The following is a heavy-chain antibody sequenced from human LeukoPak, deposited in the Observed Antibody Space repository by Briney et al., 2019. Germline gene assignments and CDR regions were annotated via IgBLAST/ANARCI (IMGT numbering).Heavy chain of an antibody. J-gene: IGHJ3*02. V-gene: IGHV1-69*13. Sequence: SVKVSCKASGGTFSSYAISWVRQAPGQGLEWMGGTIPIFGTANYAQKFQGRVTITADESTSTAYMELSSLRSEDTAVYYCARRAMIVVANAFDIWGQGTMVTVSS. CDR2: TIPIFGTA. D-gene: IGHD3-22*01. CDR3: ARRAMIVVANAFDI. CDR1: GGTFSSYA.